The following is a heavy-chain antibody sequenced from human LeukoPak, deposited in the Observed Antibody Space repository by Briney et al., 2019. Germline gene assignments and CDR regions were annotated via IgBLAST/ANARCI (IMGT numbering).Heavy chain of an antibody. V-gene: IGHV3-23*01. J-gene: IGHJ4*02. CDR2: ISGSGGST. Sequence: GGSLRLSCVASGFTFSSYAMSWVRQAPGKGLEWVSAISGSGGSTFYADSVKGRFTISRDNSKNALYLQMNSLRAEDTAVYYCARTYYDILTGYNPYFDYWGQGILVTVSS. D-gene: IGHD3-9*01. CDR3: ARTYYDILTGYNPYFDY. CDR1: GFTFSSYA.